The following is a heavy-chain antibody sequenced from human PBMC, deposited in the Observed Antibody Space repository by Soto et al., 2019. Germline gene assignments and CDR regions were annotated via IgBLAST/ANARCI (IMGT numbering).Heavy chain of an antibody. V-gene: IGHV1-69*01. CDR1: GGTFSSYA. CDR2: IIPIFGTA. J-gene: IGHJ4*02. Sequence: QVQLVQSGAEVKKPGSSVKVSCKASGGTFSSYAISWVRQAPGQGLEWMGGIIPIFGTANYAQKFKGRVTITADESTSTGYMELSSRRSEDTAVYYCSRADKNLYGDYASYFDYWGQGTLVTVSS. D-gene: IGHD4-17*01. CDR3: SRADKNLYGDYASYFDY.